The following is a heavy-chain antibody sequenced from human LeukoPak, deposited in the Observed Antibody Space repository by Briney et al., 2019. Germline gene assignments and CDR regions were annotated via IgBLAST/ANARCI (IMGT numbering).Heavy chain of an antibody. CDR2: INHSGST. CDR3: ASRTVTTFQLL. V-gene: IGHV4-34*01. J-gene: IGHJ3*01. CDR1: GGSFSGYY. Sequence: PSETLSLTCAAYGGSFSGYYWSWIRQPPGKGLEWIWEINHSGSTNYNPSLKSRVTISVDTSKNQFSLKLSSVTAADTAVYYCASRTVTTFQLLWGQGTMVTVSS. D-gene: IGHD4-17*01.